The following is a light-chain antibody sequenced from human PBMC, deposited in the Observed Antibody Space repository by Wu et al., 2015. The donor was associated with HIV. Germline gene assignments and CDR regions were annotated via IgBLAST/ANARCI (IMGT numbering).Light chain of an antibody. J-gene: IGKJ1*01. Sequence: DRVTSLVGGVRXLAIFSLVSAEPGKVPKAPDLCCIQFANGVPSRFSGSGSGTEFTLTISSLQPEDFATYYCLQHNSYPWTFGQGTKVEIK. V-gene: IGKV1-17*03. CDR2: CI. CDR3: LQHNSYPWT. CDR1: RXLAI.